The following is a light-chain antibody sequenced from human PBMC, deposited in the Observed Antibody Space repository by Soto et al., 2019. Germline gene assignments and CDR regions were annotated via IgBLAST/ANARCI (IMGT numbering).Light chain of an antibody. V-gene: IGKV3-15*01. CDR3: QQYNNWPPAYT. CDR2: GAS. Sequence: EIVMTQSPATLSVSSGERATLSCRASQSVSSSLAWYQQKPGQAPRLIIYGASTRATGIPARFSGSGSGTEFTLTISSRLSEDVAVYYCQQYNNWPPAYTFGQATKLEIK. J-gene: IGKJ2*01. CDR1: QSVSSS.